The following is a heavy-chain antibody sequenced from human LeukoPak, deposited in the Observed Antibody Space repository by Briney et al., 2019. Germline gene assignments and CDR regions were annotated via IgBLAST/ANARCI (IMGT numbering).Heavy chain of an antibody. J-gene: IGHJ3*02. CDR1: GGSFSGYY. V-gene: IGHV4-34*01. CDR2: INHSGST. CDR3: ARYALTTVVTPDAFDI. Sequence: SETLSLTCAVYGGSFSGYYWSWIRQPPGKGLEWIGEINHSGSTNYNPSLKSRVTISVDTSKNQFSLKLSSVTAADTAVYYCARYALTTVVTPDAFDIWGQGTMVTVSS. D-gene: IGHD4-23*01.